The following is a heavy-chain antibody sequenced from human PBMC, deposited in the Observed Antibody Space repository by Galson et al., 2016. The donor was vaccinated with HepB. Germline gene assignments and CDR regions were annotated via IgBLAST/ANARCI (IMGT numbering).Heavy chain of an antibody. D-gene: IGHD5-18*01. Sequence: SLRLSCAASGFTFSDYYMNWIRQAPGKGLEWVSYISGSTSYIYYADSVKGRFTISRDNAKNSMFLQVNSLRAEDTAVYYCARGGGCVQDSYGQFDNWGQGTLVTVSS. J-gene: IGHJ4*02. CDR3: ARGGGCVQDSYGQFDN. V-gene: IGHV3-11*06. CDR2: ISGSTSYI. CDR1: GFTFSDYY.